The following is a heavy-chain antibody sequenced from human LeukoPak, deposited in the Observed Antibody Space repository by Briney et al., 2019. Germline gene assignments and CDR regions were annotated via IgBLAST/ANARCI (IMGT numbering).Heavy chain of an antibody. Sequence: SVKVSCKASGGTFSSYAISWVRQAPGQGLEWMGGIIPIFGTANYAQKFQGRVTITTDESTSTAYMELSSLRSEYTAVYYCAREGRITIFGVVSPNNWFDPWGQGTLVTVSS. CDR3: AREGRITIFGVVSPNNWFDP. J-gene: IGHJ5*02. CDR2: IIPIFGTA. CDR1: GGTFSSYA. V-gene: IGHV1-69*05. D-gene: IGHD3-3*01.